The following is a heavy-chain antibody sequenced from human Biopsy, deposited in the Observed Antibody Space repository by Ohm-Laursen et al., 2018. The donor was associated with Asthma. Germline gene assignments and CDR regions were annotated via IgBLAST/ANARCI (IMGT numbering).Heavy chain of an antibody. Sequence: TLSLTCSLSSGSGGYMRSGNYYWGWIRQPPGKGLEWIGSIYYSVTTYYNPSLESRVTVSADTSKNQFSLKLTSVTAADTAVYYCVRGSSSWHHGPFHYYYGLDVWGQGTTATVSS. J-gene: IGHJ6*02. CDR1: SGSGGYMRSGNYY. V-gene: IGHV4-39*01. D-gene: IGHD6-13*01. CDR3: VRGSSSWHHGPFHYYYGLDV. CDR2: IYYSVTT.